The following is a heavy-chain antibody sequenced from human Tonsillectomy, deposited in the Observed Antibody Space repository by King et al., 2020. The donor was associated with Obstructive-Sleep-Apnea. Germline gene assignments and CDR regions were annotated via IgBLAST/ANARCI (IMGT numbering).Heavy chain of an antibody. D-gene: IGHD2-8*02. CDR1: GFTFSDYY. Sequence: VQLVESGGDLVEPGGSLRLSCAASGFTFSDYYMSWIRQAPGKGLEWVSYISQSGSNIYYADSVQGRFTVSRDNTKNSLYLQMNSLRAEDTALYYCARGIRGGVFNIWGQGTVVTVSS. J-gene: IGHJ3*02. CDR2: ISQSGSNI. V-gene: IGHV3-11*01. CDR3: ARGIRGGVFNI.